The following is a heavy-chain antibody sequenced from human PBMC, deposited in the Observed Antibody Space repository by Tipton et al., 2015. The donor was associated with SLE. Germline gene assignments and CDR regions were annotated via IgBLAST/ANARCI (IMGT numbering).Heavy chain of an antibody. CDR3: AREGADDCLDY. D-gene: IGHD2-21*02. V-gene: IGHV4-30-4*01. Sequence: TLSLTCTVSGGSIISGDYFWTWIRQPPGKGLEWIGYISDNGITYYNPSLKSRVTMSVDTSKNQVSLKLSSVTAADTAVYYCAREGADDCLDYWGQGTLVTVSS. CDR2: ISDNGIT. J-gene: IGHJ4*02. CDR1: GGSIISGDYF.